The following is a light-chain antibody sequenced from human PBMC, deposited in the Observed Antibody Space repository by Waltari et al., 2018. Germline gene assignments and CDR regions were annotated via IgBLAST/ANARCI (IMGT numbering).Light chain of an antibody. CDR1: QRVLYSSNNKNY. J-gene: IGKJ3*01. CDR2: WAS. Sequence: DIVMTQSPDSLAVSLGERATTNCKSSQRVLYSSNNKNYLAWYQHKPGQPPQLLIYWASTRESGVPDRFSGSGSGTDFTLTISSLQAEDVAVYYCQQYYSIPLTFGPGTKVDIK. CDR3: QQYYSIPLT. V-gene: IGKV4-1*01.